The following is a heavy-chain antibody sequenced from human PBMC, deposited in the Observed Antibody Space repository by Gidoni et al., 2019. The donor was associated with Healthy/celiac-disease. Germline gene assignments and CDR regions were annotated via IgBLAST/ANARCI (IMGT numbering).Heavy chain of an antibody. Sequence: EVQLVESGGGLVKPGGSLRLSCAASGFTFSSYSMHWVRQAPGKGLEWVSSISSSSSYIYYADSVKGRFTISRDNAKNSLYLQMNSLRAEDTAVYYCARDREYCSGGSCYPTLIDYWGQGTLVTVSS. CDR1: GFTFSSYS. CDR2: ISSSSSYI. V-gene: IGHV3-21*01. CDR3: ARDREYCSGGSCYPTLIDY. D-gene: IGHD2-15*01. J-gene: IGHJ4*02.